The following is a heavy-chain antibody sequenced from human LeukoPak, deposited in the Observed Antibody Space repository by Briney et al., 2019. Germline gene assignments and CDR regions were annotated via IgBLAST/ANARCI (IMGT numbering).Heavy chain of an antibody. J-gene: IGHJ5*02. D-gene: IGHD4-17*01. V-gene: IGHV3-30*18. Sequence: GGSLRLSCAASGFTFSSYGMHWVRQAPGKGLEWVAVISYDGSNKYYADSVKGRFTISRDNSKNTLYLQMNSLRAEDTAVYYCAKDFNYGDYGLDPWGQGTLVTVSS. CDR3: AKDFNYGDYGLDP. CDR1: GFTFSSYG. CDR2: ISYDGSNK.